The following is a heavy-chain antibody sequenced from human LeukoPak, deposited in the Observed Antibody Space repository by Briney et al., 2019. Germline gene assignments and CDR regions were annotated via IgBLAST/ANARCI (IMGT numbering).Heavy chain of an antibody. CDR1: GGSISSYS. V-gene: IGHV4-4*07. Sequence: SETLSLTCTVSGGSISSYSWSWIRQPAGKGLEWIGHIYTSGSTNYNPSLKSRVTMSVDTSKNQFSLKLSSVTAADSAVYYCAKDRYIVVVVAATRDHLDYYYMDVWGKGTTVTVSS. D-gene: IGHD2-15*01. CDR2: IYTSGST. J-gene: IGHJ6*03. CDR3: AKDRYIVVVVAATRDHLDYYYMDV.